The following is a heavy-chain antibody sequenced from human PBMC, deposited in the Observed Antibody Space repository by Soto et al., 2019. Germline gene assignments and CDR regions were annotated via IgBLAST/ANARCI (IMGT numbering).Heavy chain of an antibody. Sequence: QVQLVQSGPEMKKPGASVKVSCKGSGFIFTNYGFNSVRQAPGQGLEWVGWVSAANGYTRSAQKFQDRLIMTTDSSTNTAYMELRGLGPDDTALYYCAKGRSIAVPEGSWGQGTLVTVSS. CDR2: VSAANGYT. J-gene: IGHJ5*02. CDR3: AKGRSIAVPEGS. V-gene: IGHV1-18*01. D-gene: IGHD6-19*01. CDR1: GFIFTNYG.